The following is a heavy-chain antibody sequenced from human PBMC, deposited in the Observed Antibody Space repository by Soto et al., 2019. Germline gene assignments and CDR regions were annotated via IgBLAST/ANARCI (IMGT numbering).Heavy chain of an antibody. J-gene: IGHJ5*02. CDR1: GGSISSSSFH. Sequence: SETLSLTCTVSGGSISSSSFHWCWIRQPPGKGLEWIGSIYYSGSTYYSPSLKSRVTISFDASKNEISLQVRSATAADAAVYYCARDLKEYCSDGKCNWFDPWGQGTLVTVSS. V-gene: IGHV4-39*07. CDR3: ARDLKEYCSDGKCNWFDP. CDR2: IYYSGST. D-gene: IGHD2-15*01.